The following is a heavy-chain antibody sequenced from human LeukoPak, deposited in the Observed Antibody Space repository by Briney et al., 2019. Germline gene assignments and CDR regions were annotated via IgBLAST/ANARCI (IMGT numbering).Heavy chain of an antibody. D-gene: IGHD2-15*01. CDR1: GGSISSYY. V-gene: IGHV4-59*01. CDR2: VHNSDT. J-gene: IGHJ5*01. Sequence: SETLSLTCTVSGGSISSYYWSWIRQPPGKGLEWIAYVHNSDTNYNPSLNSRVTILVGTSKNQFSLKLRSVTAADTAVYFCAREGDCSGGSCYSYGWFDSWGQGTLVTVSS. CDR3: AREGDCSGGSCYSYGWFDS.